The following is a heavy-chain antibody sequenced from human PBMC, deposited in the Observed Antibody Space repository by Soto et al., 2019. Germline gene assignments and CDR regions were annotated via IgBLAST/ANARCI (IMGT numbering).Heavy chain of an antibody. CDR3: ARQGGDYYYYYYMDV. Sequence: QVQLQESGPGLVKPSETLSLTCTVSGGSISSYYWSWIRQPPGKGLEWIGYIYYSGSTNYNPSLKSRVTISLDTSKNQFSLKLSSVTAADTAVYYCARQGGDYYYYYYMDVWGKGTPVTVSS. D-gene: IGHD2-21*02. J-gene: IGHJ6*03. CDR1: GGSISSYY. V-gene: IGHV4-59*08. CDR2: IYYSGST.